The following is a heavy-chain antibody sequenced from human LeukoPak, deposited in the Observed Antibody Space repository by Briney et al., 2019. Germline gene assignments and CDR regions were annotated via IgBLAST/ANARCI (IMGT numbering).Heavy chain of an antibody. Sequence: PGGPLRLSCTASGFTFGDYAMSWFRQAPGKGLEWVGFIRSKAYGGTTEYAASVKGRFTISRDDSKSIAYLQMNSLKTEGTAVYYCTRDRSSGWYVVPDYWGQGTLVTVSS. CDR3: TRDRSSGWYVVPDY. D-gene: IGHD6-19*01. CDR2: IRSKAYGGTT. V-gene: IGHV3-49*03. CDR1: GFTFGDYA. J-gene: IGHJ4*02.